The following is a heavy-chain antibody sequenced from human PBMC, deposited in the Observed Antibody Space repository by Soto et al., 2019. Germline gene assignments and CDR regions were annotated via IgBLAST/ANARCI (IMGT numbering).Heavy chain of an antibody. CDR3: ERVGGRSSGWYVGNPPAYYFDY. CDR1: GGSISSYY. J-gene: IGHJ4*02. D-gene: IGHD6-19*01. V-gene: IGHV4-59*01. CDR2: IYYSGST. Sequence: SETLSLTCTVSGGSISSYYWSWIRQPPGKGLEWIGYIYYSGSTNYNPSLKSRVTISVDTSKNQFSLKLSSVTAADTAVYYCERVGGRSSGWYVGNPPAYYFDYWGQGTLVTVSS.